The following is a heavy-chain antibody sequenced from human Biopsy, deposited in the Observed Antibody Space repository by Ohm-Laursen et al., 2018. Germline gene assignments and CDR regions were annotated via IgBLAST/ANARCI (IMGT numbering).Heavy chain of an antibody. V-gene: IGHV4-34*01. CDR1: GGSISGYY. CDR3: SRSGQWARYYFDY. CDR2: INHRGNT. Sequence: SETLSLTCAVSGGSISGYYWSWIRQPPGKGLEWIGEINHRGNTDYNASLKGRVSISVNTSKNQFSLNLTSVTAADTAVFYSSRSGQWARYYFDYWGHGTLVTVSP. D-gene: IGHD6-19*01. J-gene: IGHJ4*01.